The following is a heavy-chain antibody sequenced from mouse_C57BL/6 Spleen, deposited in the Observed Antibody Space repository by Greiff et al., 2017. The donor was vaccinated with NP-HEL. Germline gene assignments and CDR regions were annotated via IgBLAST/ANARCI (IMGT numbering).Heavy chain of an antibody. CDR3: ARWDYGSSPFAF. J-gene: IGHJ3*01. CDR1: GYTFTDYN. D-gene: IGHD1-1*01. CDR2: INPNNGGT. Sequence: EVQLQQSGPELVKPGASVKMSCKASGYTFTDYNMHWVKQSHGKSLEWIGYINPNNGGTSYNQKFKGKATLTVNKSSSTAYMELRSLTSEDSAVYYCARWDYGSSPFAFCGQGTLVTVSA. V-gene: IGHV1-22*01.